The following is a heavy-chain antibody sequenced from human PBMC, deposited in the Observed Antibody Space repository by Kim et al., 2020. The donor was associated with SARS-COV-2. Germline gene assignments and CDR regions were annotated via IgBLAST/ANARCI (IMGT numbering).Heavy chain of an antibody. V-gene: IGHV4-59*13. CDR1: GGSISSYY. Sequence: SETLSLTCTVSGGSISSYYWSWIRQPPGKGLEWIGYIYYSGSTNYNPSLKSRVTISVDTSKNQFSLKLSSVTAADTAVYYCARDRGSSWYVGIYYYYGMDVWGQGTTVTVSS. CDR3: ARDRGSSWYVGIYYYYGMDV. D-gene: IGHD6-13*01. J-gene: IGHJ6*02. CDR2: IYYSGST.